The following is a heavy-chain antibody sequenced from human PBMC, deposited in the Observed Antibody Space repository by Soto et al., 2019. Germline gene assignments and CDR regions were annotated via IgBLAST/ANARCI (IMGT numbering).Heavy chain of an antibody. V-gene: IGHV4-30-2*01. Sequence: QLQLQESGSGLVKPSQTLSLTCAVSGGSISSGGYSWSWIRQPPGKGLEWIGYIYHSGSTYYNPSLKSRVTISVNRSQNQFSLKPSSVTAADTAVYYCARGPPHSHWGQGTLVTVSS. CDR2: IYHSGST. D-gene: IGHD2-21*01. CDR1: GGSISSGGYS. CDR3: ARGPPHSH. J-gene: IGHJ4*02.